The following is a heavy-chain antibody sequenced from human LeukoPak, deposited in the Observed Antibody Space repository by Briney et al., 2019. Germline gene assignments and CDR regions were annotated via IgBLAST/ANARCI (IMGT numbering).Heavy chain of an antibody. Sequence: GGSLRLSCAAPGFTFSSYAMRWARHARGKGLEWVSSISGSGGSTYYADYVKGRFTIPRDNYKNTLYLQMNSLRAEDTAVYYCAKADYDFWSGRPGGYFDYWGEGTLVTVSS. CDR2: ISGSGGST. CDR1: GFTFSSYA. D-gene: IGHD3-3*01. V-gene: IGHV3-23*01. CDR3: AKADYDFWSGRPGGYFDY. J-gene: IGHJ4*02.